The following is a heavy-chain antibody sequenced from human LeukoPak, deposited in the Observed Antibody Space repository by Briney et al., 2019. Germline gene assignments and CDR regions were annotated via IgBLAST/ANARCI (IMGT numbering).Heavy chain of an antibody. V-gene: IGHV3-23*01. Sequence: GRSLRLSCAASGFTFSNYAMSWVRQAPGKGLEWVSGISGSGGITYYADSVKGRFTISRDNSKNTLFLQMSSLRAEDTAVYYCAKGWDASGRIYFDYWGQGALATVSS. J-gene: IGHJ4*02. CDR1: GFTFSNYA. D-gene: IGHD3-10*01. CDR2: ISGSGGIT. CDR3: AKGWDASGRIYFDY.